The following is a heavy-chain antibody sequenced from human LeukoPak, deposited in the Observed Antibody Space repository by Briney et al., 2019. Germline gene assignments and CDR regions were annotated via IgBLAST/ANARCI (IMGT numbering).Heavy chain of an antibody. D-gene: IGHD2-15*01. CDR2: ISYSGST. Sequence: SETLFLTCTVSGDSVSRGSYYWSWIRQPPGKGLDWIGYISYSGSTYYNPSLKSRVTISVDASKNQLSLKLRSVTAADTAVYYCARELLGLDVWGQGTTVTVSS. CDR3: ARELLGLDV. V-gene: IGHV4-61*01. J-gene: IGHJ6*02. CDR1: GDSVSRGSYY.